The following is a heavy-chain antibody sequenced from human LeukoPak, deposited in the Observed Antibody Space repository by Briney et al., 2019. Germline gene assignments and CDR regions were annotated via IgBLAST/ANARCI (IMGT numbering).Heavy chain of an antibody. CDR2: SNPNSGGT. D-gene: IGHD2-2*01. J-gene: IGHJ5*02. CDR1: GGTFSSYA. Sequence: ASVKVSCKASGGTFSSYAISWVRQAPGQGLEWMGWSNPNSGGTNYAQKFQGRVTMTRDTSISTAYMELSRLRSDDTAVYYCARDRKKRNFPIGYCSSTSCHNWFDPWGQGTLVTVSS. CDR3: ARDRKKRNFPIGYCSSTSCHNWFDP. V-gene: IGHV1-2*02.